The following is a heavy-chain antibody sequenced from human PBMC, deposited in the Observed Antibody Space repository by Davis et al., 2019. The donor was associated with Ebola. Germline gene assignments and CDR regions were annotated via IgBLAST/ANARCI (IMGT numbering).Heavy chain of an antibody. CDR2: IKSKTDGGTT. V-gene: IGHV3-15*01. Sequence: GESLKISCTASGFTFGDYAMSWVRQAPGKGLEWVGRIKSKTDGGTTDYAAPVKGRFTISRDDSKNTLYLQMNSLKTEDTAVYYCTTYHDILTGYYMGWFDPWGQGTLVTVSS. CDR1: GFTFGDYA. D-gene: IGHD3-9*01. J-gene: IGHJ5*02. CDR3: TTYHDILTGYYMGWFDP.